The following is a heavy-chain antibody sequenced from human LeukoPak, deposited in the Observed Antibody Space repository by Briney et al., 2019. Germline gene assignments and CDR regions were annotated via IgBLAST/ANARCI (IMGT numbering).Heavy chain of an antibody. V-gene: IGHV4-34*01. CDR1: GGSFSGYY. Sequence: SETLSLTCAVYGGSFSGYYWSWIRQPPGKGLEWIGEINHSGSTNYNPSLKSRVTISVDTSKNQFSLKLSSVTAGDTAVYYCARGWLHQPLDYWGQGTLVTVSS. CDR3: ARGWLHQPLDY. CDR2: INHSGST. J-gene: IGHJ4*02. D-gene: IGHD5-24*01.